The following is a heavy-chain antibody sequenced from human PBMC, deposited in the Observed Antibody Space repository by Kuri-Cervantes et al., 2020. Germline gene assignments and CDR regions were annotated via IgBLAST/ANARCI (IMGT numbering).Heavy chain of an antibody. CDR1: GFTFSSYA. V-gene: IGHV3-30-3*01. J-gene: IGHJ4*02. CDR2: ISYDGSNK. D-gene: IGHD3-10*01. Sequence: GESLKISCAASGFTFSSYAMHWVRQAPGKGLEWVAVISYDGSNKYYADSVKGRFTISRDNSKNTLYLQMNSLRAEDTAVYYCARDLRFTMVRGVIRQFDYWGQGTLVTVSS. CDR3: ARDLRFTMVRGVIRQFDY.